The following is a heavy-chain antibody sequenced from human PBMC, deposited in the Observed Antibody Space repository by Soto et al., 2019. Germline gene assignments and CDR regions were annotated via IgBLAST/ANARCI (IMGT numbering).Heavy chain of an antibody. V-gene: IGHV3-23*01. CDR1: GFTFSSYA. CDR2: ISGSGGST. J-gene: IGHJ6*02. Sequence: EVQLLESGGGLVQPGGSLRLSCAASGFTFSSYAMSWVRQAPGKGLEWVSAISGSGGSTYYAESVKGRFTISRDNSKNTLYLQMNSLRAEDTAVYYATGYCSSTSCYIDYYYYYGMDVWGQGTTVTVSS. D-gene: IGHD2-2*02. CDR3: TGYCSSTSCYIDYYYYYGMDV.